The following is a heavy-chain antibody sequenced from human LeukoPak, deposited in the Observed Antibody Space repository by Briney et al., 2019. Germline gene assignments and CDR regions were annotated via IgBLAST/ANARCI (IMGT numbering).Heavy chain of an antibody. CDR2: IYYSGSI. J-gene: IGHJ5*02. CDR3: ARLTLERLYNWFDP. V-gene: IGHV4-39*07. D-gene: IGHD1-1*01. Sequence: SETLSLTCTVSGGSISSSSYCWGWIRQPPGKGLEWIGSIYYSGSIYYNPSLKSRVTISVDTSKNQFSLKLSSVTAADTAVYYCARLTLERLYNWFDPWGQGTLVTVSS. CDR1: GGSISSSSYC.